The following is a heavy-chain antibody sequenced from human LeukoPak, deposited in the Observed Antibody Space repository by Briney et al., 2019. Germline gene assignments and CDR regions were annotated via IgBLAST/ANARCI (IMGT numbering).Heavy chain of an antibody. CDR3: AKDDEGYY. Sequence: QTGGSLRLSCAASGFTFSKSWMSWLRQTPEKGLEWVANIKEDGSAKYYVDSVKGRFTISRDNAKNSLYLQMNSLRAEDTAVYYCAKDDEGYYWGQGTLVTVCS. CDR2: IKEDGSAK. CDR1: GFTFSKSW. J-gene: IGHJ4*02. V-gene: IGHV3-7*04. D-gene: IGHD3-3*01.